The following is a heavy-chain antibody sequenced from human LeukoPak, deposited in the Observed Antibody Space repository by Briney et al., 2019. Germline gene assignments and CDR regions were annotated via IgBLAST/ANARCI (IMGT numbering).Heavy chain of an antibody. CDR2: LYYTGST. V-gene: IGHV4-39*07. Sequence: SETLSLTCTVSGGSISSNNFYWDWIRQPPGKGLEWIGSLYYTGSTYYNPSLKSRVTISLHTSKNQFSLKLSSVIAADAAVYYCALRLYGDYSHFFDYWGQGTLVTVSS. D-gene: IGHD4-17*01. J-gene: IGHJ4*02. CDR1: GGSISSNNFY. CDR3: ALRLYGDYSHFFDY.